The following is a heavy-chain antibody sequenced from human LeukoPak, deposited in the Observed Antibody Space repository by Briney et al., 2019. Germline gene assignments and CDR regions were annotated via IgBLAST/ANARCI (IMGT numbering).Heavy chain of an antibody. CDR2: IISSSRYI. CDR1: AFTFSTNS. D-gene: IGHD2-15*01. V-gene: IGHV3-21*01. CDR3: AREFVDCSGGSCSFWGTSDY. Sequence: GGSLTLSCAPSAFTFSTNSINWVRQPAGKVLELDSSIISSSRYIYYADSVKGRFTISRDNAKNSLYLQMNSLRAEDTAVYYCAREFVDCSGGSCSFWGTSDYWGQGTLVTVSS. J-gene: IGHJ4*02.